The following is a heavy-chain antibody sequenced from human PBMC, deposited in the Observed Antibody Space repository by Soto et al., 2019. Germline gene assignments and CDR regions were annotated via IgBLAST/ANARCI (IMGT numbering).Heavy chain of an antibody. V-gene: IGHV3-23*01. J-gene: IGHJ5*02. Sequence: SGGSLRLSCAASGFTFSSYAMSWVRQAPGKGLEWVSAISGSGGSTYYADSVKGRFTISRDNSKNTLYLQMNSLRAEDTAVYYCAKDRAYYYDSSGPHWFDPWGQGTLVTVSS. D-gene: IGHD3-22*01. CDR1: GFTFSSYA. CDR2: ISGSGGST. CDR3: AKDRAYYYDSSGPHWFDP.